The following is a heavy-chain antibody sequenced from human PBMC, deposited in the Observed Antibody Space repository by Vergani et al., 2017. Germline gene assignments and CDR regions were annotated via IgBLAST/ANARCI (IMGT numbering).Heavy chain of an antibody. J-gene: IGHJ4*02. CDR3: ARGYSYGTAGFDY. Sequence: EVQLVETGGGLIQPGGSLRLSCAASGFTVSSNYMSWVRQAPGKGLEWVSVIYSGGSTYYADSVKGRFTISRDKSKNTLYLQMNSLRAEDTAVYYCARGYSYGTAGFDYWGQGTLVTVSS. D-gene: IGHD5-18*01. CDR2: IYSGGST. CDR1: GFTVSSNY. V-gene: IGHV3-53*02.